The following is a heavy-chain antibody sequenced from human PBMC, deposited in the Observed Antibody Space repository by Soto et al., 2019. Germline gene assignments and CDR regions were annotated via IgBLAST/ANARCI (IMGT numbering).Heavy chain of an antibody. CDR3: ARAIGADFFDY. J-gene: IGHJ4*02. CDR2: ISASGVNT. CDR1: GFTFSNYA. D-gene: IGHD6-25*01. V-gene: IGHV3-23*01. Sequence: PGGSLRLSCTASGFTFSNYAMSWVRQAPGMGLEWVSTISASGVNTFFGDSMKDRFTISRDNSKSTVCLQLNTVRAEDTAIYYCARAIGADFFDYWGQGTLVTVSS.